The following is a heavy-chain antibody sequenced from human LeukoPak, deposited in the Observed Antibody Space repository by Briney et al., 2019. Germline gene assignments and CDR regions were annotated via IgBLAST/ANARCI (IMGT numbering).Heavy chain of an antibody. CDR3: ARVRPGGPLDS. J-gene: IGHJ5*01. D-gene: IGHD3-10*01. CDR1: GGFISSGGYS. CDR2: IYHTGTT. Sequence: SETLSLTCAVSGGFISSGGYSWNWIRQPPGTGLEWIGYIYHTGTTYYNSPLKSRVTISVDTSKNQFSLELKSVTAADTAVYYCARVRPGGPLDSWGQGTLVTVSS. V-gene: IGHV4-30-2*01.